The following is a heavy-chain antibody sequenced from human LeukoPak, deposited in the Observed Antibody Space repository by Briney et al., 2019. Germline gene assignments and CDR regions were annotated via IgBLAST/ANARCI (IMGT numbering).Heavy chain of an antibody. CDR1: GYTFSSYG. J-gene: IGHJ4*02. D-gene: IGHD5-12*01. CDR3: ARSSLGTITAGPFDY. Sequence: GASVKVSCKASGYTFSSYGIAWVRQAPGQGLEWMGWISGYNGNTNYAQKLQGRVSMTTDTSTTAAYMELRSLTSDDTALYYRARSSLGTITAGPFDYWGQGTLVTVSS. CDR2: ISGYNGNT. V-gene: IGHV1-18*01.